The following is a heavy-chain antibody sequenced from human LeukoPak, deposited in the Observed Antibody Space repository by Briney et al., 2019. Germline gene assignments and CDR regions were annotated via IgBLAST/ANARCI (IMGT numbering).Heavy chain of an antibody. D-gene: IGHD1-26*01. CDR3: ARLRSGSLDY. CDR2: IYHSGST. V-gene: IGHV4-4*02. CDR1: GGSISSNNW. J-gene: IGHJ4*02. Sequence: SETLSLTCAVSGGSISSNNWWGWVRQPPGKGLEWIGEIYHSGSTYYNPSLKSRVTISVDRSKNQFSLKLSSVTAADTAVYYCARLRSGSLDYWGQGTLVTVSS.